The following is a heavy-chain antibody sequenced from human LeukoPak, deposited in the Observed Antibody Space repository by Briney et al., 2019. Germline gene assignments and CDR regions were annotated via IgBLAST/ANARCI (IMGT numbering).Heavy chain of an antibody. D-gene: IGHD6-13*01. CDR1: GGSISSYY. CDR2: IYYSGST. V-gene: IGHV4-59*01. CDR3: ARGRIAAPRHWFDP. J-gene: IGHJ5*02. Sequence: SETLSLTCTVSGGSISSYYWSWIRQPPGKGLEWIRYIYYSGSTNYNPSLKSRVTISVDTSKNQFSLKLSSVTAADTAVYYCARGRIAAPRHWFDPWGQGTLVTVSS.